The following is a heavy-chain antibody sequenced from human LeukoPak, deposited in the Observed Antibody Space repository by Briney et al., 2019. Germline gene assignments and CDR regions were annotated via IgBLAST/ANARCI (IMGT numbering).Heavy chain of an antibody. D-gene: IGHD3-10*01. CDR1: GFTFTSSA. V-gene: IGHV1-58*02. Sequence: ASVKVSCKASGFTFTSSAMQWVRQARGQRLEWIGWIVAGSGNTNYAQKFQERVTITRDMSTSTAYMELSSLRSEDTAVYYCAASMVRGDNPFDPWGQGTLVTVSS. J-gene: IGHJ5*02. CDR2: IVAGSGNT. CDR3: AASMVRGDNPFDP.